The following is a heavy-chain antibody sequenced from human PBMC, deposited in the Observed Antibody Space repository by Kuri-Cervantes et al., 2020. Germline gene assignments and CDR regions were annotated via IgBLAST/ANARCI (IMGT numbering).Heavy chain of an antibody. V-gene: IGHV2-5*02. CDR2: IYWDDDK. CDR1: GFSLTTDGVG. J-gene: IGHJ4*02. D-gene: IGHD6-19*01. Sequence: SGPTLVKPTQTLTLTCTFSGFSLTTDGVGVGWIRQPPGKALEWLALIYWDDDKHYSPSLKNRVSITRDTSKNQVVLTMTNMDPLDTGTYYCAHRRRSSSGWFSIDYWGQGTLVTVSS. CDR3: AHRRRSSSGWFSIDY.